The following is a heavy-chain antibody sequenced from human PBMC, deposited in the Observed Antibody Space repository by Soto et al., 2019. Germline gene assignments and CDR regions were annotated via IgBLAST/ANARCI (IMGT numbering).Heavy chain of an antibody. J-gene: IGHJ4*02. Sequence: QVQLVESGGGVVQPGRSLRLSCAASGFTISSYGMHWVRQAPGKGLEWVAVIWYDGSNKYYADSVKGRFTISRDNSKNTLYLQMNSLRAEDTAVYYCAGEVAVGVLGYWGQGTLVTVSS. D-gene: IGHD3-3*02. CDR1: GFTISSYG. CDR3: AGEVAVGVLGY. V-gene: IGHV3-33*01. CDR2: IWYDGSNK.